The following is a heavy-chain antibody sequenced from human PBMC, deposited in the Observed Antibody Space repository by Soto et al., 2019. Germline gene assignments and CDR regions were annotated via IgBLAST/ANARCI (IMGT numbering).Heavy chain of an antibody. D-gene: IGHD5-18*01. CDR3: ARDVEVYTAMVHWFDP. Sequence: SVKVSCKASGGTFSSYAISWVRQAPGQGLEWMGGIIPIFGTANYAQKFQGRVTITADESTSTAYMELSSLRSEDTAVYYCARDVEVYTAMVHWFDPWGQGTLVTVSS. V-gene: IGHV1-69*13. CDR1: GGTFSSYA. CDR2: IIPIFGTA. J-gene: IGHJ5*02.